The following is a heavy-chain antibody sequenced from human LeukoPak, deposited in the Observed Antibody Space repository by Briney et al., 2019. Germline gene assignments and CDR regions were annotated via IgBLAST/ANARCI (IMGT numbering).Heavy chain of an antibody. D-gene: IGHD1-26*01. CDR3: AKSGSYRYYFDY. Sequence: GGSLRLSCAASGFTFSSYGMHWVRQAPGKGLEWVAVISYDGSNKYYADSVKGRFTISRDNSKSTLYLQMNSLRAEDTAVYYCAKSGSYRYYFDYWGQGTLVTVSS. CDR2: ISYDGSNK. V-gene: IGHV3-30*18. CDR1: GFTFSSYG. J-gene: IGHJ4*02.